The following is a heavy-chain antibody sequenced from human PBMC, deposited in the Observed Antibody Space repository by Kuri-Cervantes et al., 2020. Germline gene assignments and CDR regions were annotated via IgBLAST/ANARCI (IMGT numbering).Heavy chain of an antibody. CDR1: GFTFSSYA. V-gene: IGHV3-48*03. Sequence: GESLKISCAASGFTFSSYALTWVRQAPGKGLEWVSYISSSGSTIYYADSVKGRFTISRDNAKNSLHLQMNSLRAEDTAVYYCARDPPVIGAFDIWGQGTMVTVSS. CDR2: ISSSGSTI. D-gene: IGHD2-21*01. J-gene: IGHJ3*02. CDR3: ARDPPVIGAFDI.